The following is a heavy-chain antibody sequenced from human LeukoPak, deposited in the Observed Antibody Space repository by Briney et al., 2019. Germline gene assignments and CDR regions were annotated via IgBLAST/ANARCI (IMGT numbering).Heavy chain of an antibody. D-gene: IGHD3-10*01. J-gene: IGHJ4*02. CDR1: GGSFSGYS. Sequence: SETLSLTCAVYGGSFSGYSWSWIRQPPGKGPEWIGYIYNSGYTDYNPSLKSRVIISVDTSKNQFSLRLSSVTAADTAVYYCASTSGIDWGQGTLVTVSS. CDR2: IYNSGYT. CDR3: ASTSGID. V-gene: IGHV4-59*08.